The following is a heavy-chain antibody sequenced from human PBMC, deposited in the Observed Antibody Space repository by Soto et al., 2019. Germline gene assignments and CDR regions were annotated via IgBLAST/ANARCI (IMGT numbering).Heavy chain of an antibody. CDR3: ARSRNSAVAYSFDF. V-gene: IGHV3-30*04. Sequence: GGSLRLSCAASGFIFRNYAIHWVRQAPGKGLEWVAVISRDGSHKYYLDSVKSRFTISRDNSKDTVNLLMNSLRDDDSAIDYCARSRNSAVAYSFDFWGRGTMVAVSS. CDR2: ISRDGSHK. CDR1: GFIFRNYA. J-gene: IGHJ4*02. D-gene: IGHD1-26*01.